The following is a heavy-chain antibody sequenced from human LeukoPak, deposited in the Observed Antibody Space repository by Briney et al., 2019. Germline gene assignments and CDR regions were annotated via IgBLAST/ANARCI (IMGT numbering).Heavy chain of an antibody. CDR2: ITQDGSEK. Sequence: GGSLRLSCAASGFTLSSYHMIWVRQAPGKGLEWVGKITQDGSEKYYMDSVKGRFTISRDNGKNSLYLQMNSLRAEDTAVYFCARDWRQDNAFDMWGQGTMVTVSS. CDR3: ARDWRQDNAFDM. V-gene: IGHV3-7*01. CDR1: GFTLSSYH. J-gene: IGHJ3*02. D-gene: IGHD2-15*01.